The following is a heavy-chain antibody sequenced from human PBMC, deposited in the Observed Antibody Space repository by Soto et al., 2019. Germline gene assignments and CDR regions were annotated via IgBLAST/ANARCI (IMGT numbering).Heavy chain of an antibody. J-gene: IGHJ4*02. CDR1: GDSMSGYY. V-gene: IGHV4-59*01. CDR3: ARGYSTSWTYYFDY. D-gene: IGHD6-13*01. CDR2: FFYSGST. Sequence: SETLALTCTVSGDSMSGYYWSWIRRPPGKGLEWIGHFFYSGSTYYNPSLKSRFAISVDTSNNQFSLKLNSVTAADTAVYYCARGYSTSWTYYFDYWGQGIMVTVSS.